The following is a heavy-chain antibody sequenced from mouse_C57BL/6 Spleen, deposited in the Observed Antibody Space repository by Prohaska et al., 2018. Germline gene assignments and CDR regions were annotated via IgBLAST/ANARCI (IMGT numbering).Heavy chain of an antibody. CDR3: ASWGYPWFAY. J-gene: IGHJ3*01. Sequence: TAQGLEWIGEIYPRSGNTYYNEKFKGKATLTADKSSSTAYMELRSLTSEDSAVYFCASWGYPWFAYWGQGTLVTVSA. CDR2: IYPRSGNT. D-gene: IGHD2-2*01. V-gene: IGHV1-81*01.